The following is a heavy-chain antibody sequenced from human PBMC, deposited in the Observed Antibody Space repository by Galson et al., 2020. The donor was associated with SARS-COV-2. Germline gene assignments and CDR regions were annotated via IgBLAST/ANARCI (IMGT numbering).Heavy chain of an antibody. CDR2: VYPSGTT. Sequence: SETLSLTCAVSGYSISTTNYWGWVRQPPGKGLEWIGSVYPSGTTYYNPSLKSRVTISVDTSKNQFSLRLDSVTAADTALYYCARQGVNMIVLVTVPGWYFDLWGRGTLVTVSS. V-gene: IGHV4-38-2*01. CDR3: ARQGVNMIVLVTVPGWYFDL. J-gene: IGHJ2*01. CDR1: GYSISTTNY. D-gene: IGHD3-22*01.